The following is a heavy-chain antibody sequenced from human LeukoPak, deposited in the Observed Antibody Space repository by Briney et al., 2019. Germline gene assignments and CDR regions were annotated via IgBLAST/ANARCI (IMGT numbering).Heavy chain of an antibody. CDR3: ARHDRGYFDY. Sequence: SETLSLTCTASGGSISSSSYYWGWIRQPPGKGLEWIGSIYYSGSTYYNPSLKSRVTISVDTSKNQFSLKLSSVTAADTAVYYCARHDRGYFDYWGQGTLVTVSS. D-gene: IGHD2-15*01. CDR1: GGSISSSSYY. J-gene: IGHJ4*02. V-gene: IGHV4-39*01. CDR2: IYYSGST.